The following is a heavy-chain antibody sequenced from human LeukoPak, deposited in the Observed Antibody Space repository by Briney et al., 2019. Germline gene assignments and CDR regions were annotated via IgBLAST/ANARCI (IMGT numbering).Heavy chain of an antibody. Sequence: SETLSLTCTVSGGSISSGGYYRSWIRQPPGKGLEWIGYIYHSGSTYYNPSLKSRVTISVDRSKNQFSLKLSSVTAADTAVYYCARGPYNWNYVPPFDYWGQGTLVTVSS. CDR3: ARGPYNWNYVPPFDY. CDR1: GGSISSGGYY. V-gene: IGHV4-30-2*01. J-gene: IGHJ4*02. D-gene: IGHD1-7*01. CDR2: IYHSGST.